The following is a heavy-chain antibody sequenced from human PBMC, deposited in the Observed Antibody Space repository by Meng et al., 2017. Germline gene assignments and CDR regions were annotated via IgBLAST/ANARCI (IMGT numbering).Heavy chain of an antibody. J-gene: IGHJ4*02. Sequence: GGSLRPSCAASGFTFSIYWMSWVRQAPGKGLEWVANIKQDGSEKYYVDSVKARFTISRDNAKNSLYLQMDSLRAEDTAVYYCARTPTVTTYGYWGQGALVTVSS. D-gene: IGHD4-17*01. V-gene: IGHV3-7*01. CDR3: ARTPTVTTYGY. CDR2: IKQDGSEK. CDR1: GFTFSIYW.